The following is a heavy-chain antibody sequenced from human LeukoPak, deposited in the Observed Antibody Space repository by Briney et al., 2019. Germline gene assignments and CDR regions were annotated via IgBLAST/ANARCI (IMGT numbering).Heavy chain of an antibody. CDR1: GFTFDDYA. J-gene: IGHJ4*02. Sequence: PGGSLRLSCAASGFTFDDYAMHWVRQAPGKGLEWVSGISWNSGSIGYADSVKGRFTISRDNAKNSLYLQMNSLRAEDTALYYCAIKSYYDSSGPFDYWGQGTLVTVSS. CDR2: ISWNSGSI. CDR3: AIKSYYDSSGPFDY. V-gene: IGHV3-9*01. D-gene: IGHD3-22*01.